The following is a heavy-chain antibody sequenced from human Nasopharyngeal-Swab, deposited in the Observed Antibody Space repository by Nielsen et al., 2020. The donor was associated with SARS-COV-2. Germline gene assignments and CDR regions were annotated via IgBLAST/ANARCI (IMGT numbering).Heavy chain of an antibody. CDR1: GFVFGSYT. CDR2: ISSNSTHI. J-gene: IGHJ4*02. CDR3: ASSLGAEVLAVEHY. V-gene: IGHV3-21*01. Sequence: GESLKISCAASGFVFGSYTMNWVRQAPGKGLEWVSSISSNSTHIYYADSVRGRFTISRDNAKNSVYLQMDSLRVEDTAVYYCASSLGAEVLAVEHYWGQGTPVTVSS. D-gene: IGHD1-14*01.